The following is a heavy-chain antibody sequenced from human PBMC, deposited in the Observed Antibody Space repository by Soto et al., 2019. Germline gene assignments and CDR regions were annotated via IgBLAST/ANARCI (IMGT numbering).Heavy chain of an antibody. V-gene: IGHV1-46*01. J-gene: IGHJ4*02. CDR3: ARPLAAAGLDFDY. CDR1: GYTFTSYY. D-gene: IGHD6-13*01. Sequence: ASVKVSCKASGYTFTSYYMHWVRQAPGQGLEWMGIINPSGGSTSYAQKFQGRVTMTRDTSTSTVCMELSSLRSEDTAVYYCARPLAAAGLDFDYWGQGTLVTAPQ. CDR2: INPSGGST.